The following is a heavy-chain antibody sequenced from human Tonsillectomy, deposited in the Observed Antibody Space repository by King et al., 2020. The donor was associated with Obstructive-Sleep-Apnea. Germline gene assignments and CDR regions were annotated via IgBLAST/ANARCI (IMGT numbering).Heavy chain of an antibody. D-gene: IGHD2-8*01. J-gene: IGHJ6*02. Sequence: VQLVESGGGVVQPGRSLRLSCAASGFTFSSYAMHWVRQAPGKGLEWGAVISYDGSNKYYADSVKGRFTISRDNSKNTLYLQMNSLRAEDTAVYYCARDHCTNGVCYLGYYGMDVWGQGTTVTVSS. V-gene: IGHV3-30*04. CDR1: GFTFSSYA. CDR3: ARDHCTNGVCYLGYYGMDV. CDR2: ISYDGSNK.